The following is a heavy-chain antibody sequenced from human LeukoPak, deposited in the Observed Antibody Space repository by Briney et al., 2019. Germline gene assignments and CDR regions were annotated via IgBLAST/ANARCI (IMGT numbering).Heavy chain of an antibody. J-gene: IGHJ4*02. Sequence: GASVKVSCKASGGTLSSYPVSWVRQAPGQGLGLMGRTFPILDLTNYAQRFQGRVTITADTSTSTVYMELNSLRSEDTAVYYCASRYYDSSRYYQYYFDYWGQGTLVTVSS. CDR2: TFPILDLT. CDR3: ASRYYDSSRYYQYYFDY. V-gene: IGHV1-69*02. CDR1: GGTLSSYP. D-gene: IGHD3-22*01.